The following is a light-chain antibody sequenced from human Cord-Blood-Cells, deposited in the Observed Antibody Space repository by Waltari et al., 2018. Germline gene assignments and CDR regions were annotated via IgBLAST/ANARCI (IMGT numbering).Light chain of an antibody. J-gene: IGKJ4*01. CDR2: AAS. V-gene: IGKV1-39*01. CDR1: QSISSY. Sequence: DIQMTQSPYSLSASVGDIVTITCRASQSISSYLNWYQQKPGKAPKLLIYAASSLQSGVPSRFSGSGSGTDFTLTISSLQPEDFATYYCQQSYSTPLTFGGGTKVEIK. CDR3: QQSYSTPLT.